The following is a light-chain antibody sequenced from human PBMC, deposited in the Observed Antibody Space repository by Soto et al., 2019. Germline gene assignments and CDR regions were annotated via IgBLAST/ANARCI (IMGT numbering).Light chain of an antibody. Sequence: DIQMTQSPSTLPASVGDRVTITCRASQSISSWLAWYQQKPGKAPKLLIYKTSSLESGVPSRFSGSGSGTEFTLTISSLQPEDFATYYCQQLNFFPITFGQGTRLEIK. CDR2: KTS. J-gene: IGKJ5*01. CDR3: QQLNFFPIT. CDR1: QSISSW. V-gene: IGKV1-5*03.